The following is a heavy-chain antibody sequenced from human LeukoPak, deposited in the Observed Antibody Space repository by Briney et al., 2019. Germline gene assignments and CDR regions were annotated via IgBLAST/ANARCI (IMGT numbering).Heavy chain of an antibody. V-gene: IGHV4-39*01. CDR1: GDSISSRIYY. CDR3: ARQDGGYYYWFDP. D-gene: IGHD3-22*01. Sequence: SETLSLTCTVSGDSISSRIYYWAWIRQPPGKGLEWIGTFYSGGSTYYTPSLKSRVTISVDTSKNQFSLRLSSVTAAHTAVYYCARQDGGYYYWFDPWGQGTLVTVSS. J-gene: IGHJ5*02. CDR2: FYSGGST.